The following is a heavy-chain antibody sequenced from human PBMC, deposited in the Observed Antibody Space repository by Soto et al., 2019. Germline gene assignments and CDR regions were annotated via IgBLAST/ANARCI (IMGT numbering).Heavy chain of an antibody. CDR1: GFTFSSYA. J-gene: IGHJ4*02. D-gene: IGHD3-22*01. V-gene: IGHV3-23*01. CDR3: AKSPGMYYYDSSGYYHHDY. Sequence: PGGPLRLSCAASGFTFSSYAMSWVRQAPGKGLEWVSAISGSGVSTYYADSVKGRFTISRDNSKNTLYLQMNSLRAEDTAVYYCAKSPGMYYYDSSGYYHHDYWGQGTLVTDSS. CDR2: ISGSGVST.